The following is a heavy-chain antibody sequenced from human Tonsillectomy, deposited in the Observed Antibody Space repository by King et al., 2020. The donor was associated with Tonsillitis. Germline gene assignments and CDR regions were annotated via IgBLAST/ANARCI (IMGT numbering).Heavy chain of an antibody. J-gene: IGHJ4*02. D-gene: IGHD3-10*01. CDR2: IYYSGST. CDR1: GGSISNYY. V-gene: IGHV4-59*08. CDR3: ARHGSGGGEFDY. Sequence: VQLQESGPGLVKPSETLSLTCTVSGGSISNYYWSWIRQPPGKGLEWIGYIYYSGSTNYSPSLKSRGTISVDTSKNQFSLKLTSVTAADTAVYYCARHGSGGGEFDYWGQGTLVTVSS.